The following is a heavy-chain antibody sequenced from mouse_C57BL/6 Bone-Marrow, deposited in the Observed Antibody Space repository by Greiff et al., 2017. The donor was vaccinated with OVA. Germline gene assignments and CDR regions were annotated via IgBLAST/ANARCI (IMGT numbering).Heavy chain of an antibody. J-gene: IGHJ2*01. Sequence: EVQLQQSGAELVRPGASVKLSCTASGFNIKDDYMHWVKQRPEQGLEWIGWIDPENGDTEYASQFQGKATITADTSSNTAYLQISSLTSEDTAVYYCTSYGNFDYGGQGTTLTVSS. V-gene: IGHV14-4*01. CDR1: GFNIKDDY. CDR2: IDPENGDT. D-gene: IGHD2-1*01. CDR3: TSYGNFDY.